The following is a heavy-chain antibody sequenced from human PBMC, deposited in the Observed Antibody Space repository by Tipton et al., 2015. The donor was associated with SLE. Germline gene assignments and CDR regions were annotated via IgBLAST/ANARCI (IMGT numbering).Heavy chain of an antibody. CDR3: AKARLTTPGWDWYFDV. J-gene: IGHJ2*01. D-gene: IGHD2-15*01. V-gene: IGHV3-9*01. Sequence: SLRLSCAASGFTFDDYAMHWVRQAPGKGLEWVSGFSWNSGVIGYADSVKGRFTISRDNAKNSLYPQMHTVRVEDTALYYCAKARLTTPGWDWYFDVWGHGTLVTVSS. CDR2: FSWNSGVI. CDR1: GFTFDDYA.